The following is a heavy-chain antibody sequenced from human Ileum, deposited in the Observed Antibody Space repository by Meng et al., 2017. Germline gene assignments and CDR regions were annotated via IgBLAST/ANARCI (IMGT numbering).Heavy chain of an antibody. Sequence: QITLKESGPTLLTPTQTLTLTCTFSGFSLSTSGVGVAWIRQTPGKALEWPAVIYWDNDKRYSPSLRSRLTITKDTSKNQVVLTMTNMDPVDTATYFCAHRQNSVLGGWDGGCVDLWGQGTLVTVSS. CDR1: GFSLSTSGVG. CDR2: IYWDNDK. D-gene: IGHD6-19*01. CDR3: AHRQNSVLGGWDGGCVDL. J-gene: IGHJ5*02. V-gene: IGHV2-5*02.